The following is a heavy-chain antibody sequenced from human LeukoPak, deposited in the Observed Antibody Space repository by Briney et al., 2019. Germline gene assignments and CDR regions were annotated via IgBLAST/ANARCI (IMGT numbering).Heavy chain of an antibody. CDR3: TGDYYDFWSGYTSHHYFDY. CDR2: INQDGSEK. J-gene: IGHJ4*02. D-gene: IGHD3-3*01. Sequence: PGGSLRLSCAGSGFTFSSFWMTWVRQAPGKGLEWVANINQDGSEKNYVDSMKGRFTISRDNTKNSLYLQMNSLRAEDTAVYYCTGDYYDFWSGYTSHHYFDYWGQGTLVTVSS. V-gene: IGHV3-7*01. CDR1: GFTFSSFW.